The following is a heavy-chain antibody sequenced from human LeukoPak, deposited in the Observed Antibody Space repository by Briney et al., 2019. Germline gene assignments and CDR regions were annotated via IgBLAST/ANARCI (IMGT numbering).Heavy chain of an antibody. J-gene: IGHJ6*03. CDR1: GGSFSGYY. Sequence: PSETLSLTCAVYGGSFSGYYWSWIRQPPGKCLEWIGEINHSGSTNYNPSLKSRVTISVDTSKNQFSLKLSSVTAADTAVYYCAREAGYGSGANPPLISYYMDVWGKGTTVTISS. D-gene: IGHD3-10*01. V-gene: IGHV4-34*01. CDR3: AREAGYGSGANPPLISYYMDV. CDR2: INHSGST.